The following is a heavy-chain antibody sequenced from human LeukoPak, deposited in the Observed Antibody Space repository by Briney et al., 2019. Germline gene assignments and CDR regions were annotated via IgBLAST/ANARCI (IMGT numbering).Heavy chain of an antibody. CDR3: ARGQGMVRGVIDYYYMDV. V-gene: IGHV1-69*06. D-gene: IGHD3-10*01. Sequence: GASVKVSCKASGGTFSSYAISWVRQAPGQGLEWMGGIIPIFGTANYAQKFQGRVTITADKSTSTAYMELSSLRSEDTAVYYCARGQGMVRGVIDYYYMDVWGKGTTVTVSS. CDR1: GGTFSSYA. J-gene: IGHJ6*03. CDR2: IIPIFGTA.